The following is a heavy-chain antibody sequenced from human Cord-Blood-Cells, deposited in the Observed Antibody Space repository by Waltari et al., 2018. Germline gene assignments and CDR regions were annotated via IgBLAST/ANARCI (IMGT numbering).Heavy chain of an antibody. CDR1: GCTFSSYA. CDR2: IIPIFGTA. Sequence: QVQLVQSGAEVKKPGSSVKVSCKASGCTFSSYAISWVRQAPGQGLEWMGGIIPIFGTANYAQKFQGRVTITADKSTSTAYMELSSLRSEDTAVYYCARLGIAVAGSSLYAFDIWGQGTMVTVSS. J-gene: IGHJ3*02. V-gene: IGHV1-69*06. D-gene: IGHD6-19*01. CDR3: ARLGIAVAGSSLYAFDI.